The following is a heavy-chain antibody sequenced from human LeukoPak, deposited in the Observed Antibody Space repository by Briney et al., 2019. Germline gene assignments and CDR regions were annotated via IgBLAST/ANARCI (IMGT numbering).Heavy chain of an antibody. Sequence: PGRSLRLSCAASGFTFSSYGMHWVRQAPGKGLEWVAVIWYDGSNKYYADSVKGRFTISRDNSKNTLYLQMNSLRAEDTAVYYCAKVGIAAAGSYFDYRGQGTLVTVSS. CDR2: IWYDGSNK. V-gene: IGHV3-33*06. J-gene: IGHJ4*02. D-gene: IGHD6-13*01. CDR1: GFTFSSYG. CDR3: AKVGIAAAGSYFDY.